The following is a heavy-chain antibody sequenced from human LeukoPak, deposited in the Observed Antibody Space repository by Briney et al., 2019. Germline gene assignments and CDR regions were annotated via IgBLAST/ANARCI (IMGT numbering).Heavy chain of an antibody. J-gene: IGHJ6*03. D-gene: IGHD5-24*01. CDR2: ISAYNGNT. CDR1: GYTFTSYG. V-gene: IGHV1-18*03. CDR3: ARTRRDGYKNSDYYYYYMDV. Sequence: ASVTVSCKASGYTFTSYGISWVRQAPGQGLEWMGWISAYNGNTNYAQKLQGRVTMTTDTSTSTAYMELRSLRSDDMAVYYCARTRRDGYKNSDYYYYYMDVWGKGTTVTVS.